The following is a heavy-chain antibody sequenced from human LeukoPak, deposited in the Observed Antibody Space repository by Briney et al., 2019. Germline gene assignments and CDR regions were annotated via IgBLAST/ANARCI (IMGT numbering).Heavy chain of an antibody. CDR3: ARDRYGYYGMDV. D-gene: IGHD1-1*01. J-gene: IGHJ6*02. CDR2: IYHSGST. V-gene: IGHV4-30-2*01. Sequence: SQTLSLTCTVSGGSISSGDYYWSWIRQPPGKGLEWIGEIYHSGSTNYNPSLKSRVTISVDKSKNQFSLKLSSVTAADTAVYYCARDRYGYYGMDVWGQGTTVTVSS. CDR1: GGSISSGDYY.